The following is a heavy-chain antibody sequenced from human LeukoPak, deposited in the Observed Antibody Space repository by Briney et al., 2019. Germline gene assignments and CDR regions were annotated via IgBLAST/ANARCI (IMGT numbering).Heavy chain of an antibody. Sequence: PSETLSLTCTVSGGSISTGSYCWSWIRQPAGKGLEWIGRIYTSGSTNYNPSLKSRVTISVDTSKNQFSLKLSSVTAADTAVYYCARGVGGYCSGGSCYSGPNWFDPWGQGTLVTVSS. CDR2: IYTSGST. CDR1: GGSISTGSYC. CDR3: ARGVGGYCSGGSCYSGPNWFDP. D-gene: IGHD2-15*01. V-gene: IGHV4-61*02. J-gene: IGHJ5*02.